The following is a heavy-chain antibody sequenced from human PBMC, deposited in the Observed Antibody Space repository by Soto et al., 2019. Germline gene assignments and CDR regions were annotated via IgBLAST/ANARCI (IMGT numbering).Heavy chain of an antibody. D-gene: IGHD3-22*01. CDR2: IIPIVGTA. CDR1: GGTFSSYA. J-gene: IGHJ4*02. CDR3: ARDRKDDSSGPLDY. Sequence: SVKVSCKASGGTFSSYAISWVRQAPGQGLEWMGGIIPIVGTANYAQKFQGRVTITADESTSTAYMELSSLRSEDTAVYYCARDRKDDSSGPLDYWGQGTLVTVS. V-gene: IGHV1-69*13.